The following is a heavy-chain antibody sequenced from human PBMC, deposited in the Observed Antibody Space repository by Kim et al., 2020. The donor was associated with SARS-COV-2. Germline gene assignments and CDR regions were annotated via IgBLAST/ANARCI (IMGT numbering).Heavy chain of an antibody. Sequence: ASVKVSCKASGYTFTSYAMHWVRQAPGQRLEWMGWINAGNGNTKYSQKFQGRVTITRDTSASTAYMELSSLRSEDTAVYYCATSRLRYFDWLDWYFDLWGRGTLVTVSS. D-gene: IGHD3-9*01. J-gene: IGHJ2*01. CDR1: GYTFTSYA. CDR2: INAGNGNT. CDR3: ATSRLRYFDWLDWYFDL. V-gene: IGHV1-3*01.